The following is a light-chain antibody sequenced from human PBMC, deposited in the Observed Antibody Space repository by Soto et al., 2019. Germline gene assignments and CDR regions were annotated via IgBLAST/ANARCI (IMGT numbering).Light chain of an antibody. CDR1: SGSVSTNFY. Sequence: QAVVTQEPSFSVSPGGTVTLTCGLTSGSVSTNFYPTWYQQTPGQAPRTLIYSTNTRSSGVPDRFSGSILGNKAALTITGVQADAEADYFCVLYMGSGMWVFGGGAKLTVL. V-gene: IGLV8-61*01. CDR3: VLYMGSGMWV. J-gene: IGLJ3*02. CDR2: STN.